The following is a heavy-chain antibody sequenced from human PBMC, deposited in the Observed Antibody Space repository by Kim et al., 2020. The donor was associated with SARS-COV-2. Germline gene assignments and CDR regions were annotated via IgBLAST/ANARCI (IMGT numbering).Heavy chain of an antibody. J-gene: IGHJ3*02. CDR2: ISYDGSNK. CDR1: GFTFSSYA. Sequence: GSLRLSCAASGFTFSSYAMHWVRQAPGKGLEWVAVISYDGSNKYYADSVKGRFTISRDNSKNTLYLQMNSLRAEDTAVYYCARGDGIVGATDAFDIWGQ. D-gene: IGHD1-26*01. CDR3: ARGDGIVGATDAFDI. V-gene: IGHV3-30-3*01.